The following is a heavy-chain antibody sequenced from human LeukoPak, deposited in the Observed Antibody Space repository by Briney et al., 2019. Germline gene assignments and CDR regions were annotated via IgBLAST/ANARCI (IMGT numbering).Heavy chain of an antibody. CDR2: ISYDGSNK. V-gene: IGHV3-30*04. D-gene: IGHD6-13*01. CDR3: ARDEIAAAGFDY. Sequence: GGSLRLSCAASGFTFSSYAMHWVRQAPGKGLEWVAVISYDGSNKYYADSVKGRFTISRDNSKNTLYLQMNSLRAEDTAVYYCARDEIAAAGFDYWGQGTLVTVSS. CDR1: GFTFSSYA. J-gene: IGHJ4*02.